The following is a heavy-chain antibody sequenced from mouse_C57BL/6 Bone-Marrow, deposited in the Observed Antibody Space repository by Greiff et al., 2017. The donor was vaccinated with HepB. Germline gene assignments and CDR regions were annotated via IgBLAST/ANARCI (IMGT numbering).Heavy chain of an antibody. J-gene: IGHJ4*01. V-gene: IGHV10-1*01. D-gene: IGHD6-1*01. CDR1: GFSFNTYA. CDR3: VRCGHPGRRDYYAMDY. Sequence: EVKLVESGGGLVQPKGSLKLSCAASGFSFNTYAMNWVRQAPGKGLEWVARIRSKSNNYATYYADSVKDRFTISRDDSESMLYLQMNNLKTEDTAMYYCVRCGHPGRRDYYAMDYWGQGTSVTVSS. CDR2: IRSKSNNYAT.